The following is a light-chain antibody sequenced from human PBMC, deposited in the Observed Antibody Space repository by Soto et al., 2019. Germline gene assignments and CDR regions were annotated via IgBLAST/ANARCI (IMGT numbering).Light chain of an antibody. Sequence: EIVLTQSPGTLSLSPGERATLSCRASQSVSSNYLAWFHQKPGQAPRLLIYGASSRATGIPDRFSGSGSGTAFTLNISRLDPEDFAVYYCQQYGNSPRTFGQGTKVEIK. CDR3: QQYGNSPRT. CDR1: QSVSSNY. J-gene: IGKJ1*01. CDR2: GAS. V-gene: IGKV3-20*01.